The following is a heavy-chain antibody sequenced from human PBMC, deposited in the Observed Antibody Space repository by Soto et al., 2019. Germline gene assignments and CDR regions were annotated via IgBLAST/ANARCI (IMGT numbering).Heavy chain of an antibody. CDR1: GFTFDDNA. D-gene: IGHD3-16*01. CDR2: INWKSDI. Sequence: LGVSGAGSGFTFDDNAMHWVRQAPEKGLEWVSGINWKSDIGYADSVKGRFTISRDNAENSLYLQMNSLRAEDTALYYCAISQDRGGRTTFIYWGQGTQVTVSS. J-gene: IGHJ4*02. CDR3: AISQDRGGRTTFIY. V-gene: IGHV3-9*01.